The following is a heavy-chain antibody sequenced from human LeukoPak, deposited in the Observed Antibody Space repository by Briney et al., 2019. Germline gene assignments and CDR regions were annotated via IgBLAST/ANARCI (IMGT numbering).Heavy chain of an antibody. Sequence: RGSLRLSCAASGFTFSSYEMNWVRQAPGKGLEWVSYISSSGSTIYYADSVKGRFTISRDNAKNSLYLQMNSLRAEDTAVYYCARSSLTTNPHFDYWGQGTLVTVSS. CDR3: ARSSLTTNPHFDY. CDR1: GFTFSSYE. CDR2: ISSSGSTI. J-gene: IGHJ4*02. D-gene: IGHD4-11*01. V-gene: IGHV3-48*03.